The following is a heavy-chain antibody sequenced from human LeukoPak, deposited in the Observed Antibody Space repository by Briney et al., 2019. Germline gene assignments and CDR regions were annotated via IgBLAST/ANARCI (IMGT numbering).Heavy chain of an antibody. CDR1: GLTFSNAW. D-gene: IGHD3-22*01. CDR3: TTYRYSYGNTGYSYFDY. Sequence: GGSHRLSCAASGLTFSNAWMSWVRQAPGKGLEWVARITSEASREATDYVARGRGRFTISRDESKAMLYLQMDSLETEDTAMYYCTTYRYSYGNTGYSYFDYWGQGILVTVSS. J-gene: IGHJ4*02. V-gene: IGHV3-15*01. CDR2: ITSEASREAT.